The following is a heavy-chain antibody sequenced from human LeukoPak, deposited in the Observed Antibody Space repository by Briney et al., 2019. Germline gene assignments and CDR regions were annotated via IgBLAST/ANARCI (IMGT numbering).Heavy chain of an antibody. Sequence: PGGSLRLSCAASGFRFSTYAMHWVRQAPGKGLEWVAMISIDGRSKKYADSVEGRFTISRDNSKDTLYLQMHSLRVDDAAVYYCARDQLELQIFDYWGQGALVTVSS. CDR3: ARDQLELQIFDY. D-gene: IGHD3-10*01. V-gene: IGHV3-30*04. CDR2: ISIDGRSK. CDR1: GFRFSTYA. J-gene: IGHJ4*02.